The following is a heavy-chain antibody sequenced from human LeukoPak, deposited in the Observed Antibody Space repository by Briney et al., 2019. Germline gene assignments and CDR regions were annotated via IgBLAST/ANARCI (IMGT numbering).Heavy chain of an antibody. Sequence: ASVKVSCKASGSTFITYVMHWVRQAPGQRLEWMGWINADNGNTKYSQKFQGRVTITRDTSASTAYMEVSSLRSEDTAIYYCARVLLGAFDIWGQGTMVTVSS. CDR3: ARVLLGAFDI. V-gene: IGHV1-3*01. D-gene: IGHD2-21*01. CDR1: GSTFITYV. CDR2: INADNGNT. J-gene: IGHJ3*02.